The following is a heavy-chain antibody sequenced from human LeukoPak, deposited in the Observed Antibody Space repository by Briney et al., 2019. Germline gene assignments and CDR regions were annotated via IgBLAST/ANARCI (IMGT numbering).Heavy chain of an antibody. Sequence: GGSLRLSCTASGFTFSGAAMHWVRQASGKGPEWVGHIRSKPNNYATAYAASVKGRFTISRDDSKNTAYLQMNSLKIEDTAVYYCTRPLGAAAGTYFDPWGQGTLVTVSS. V-gene: IGHV3-73*01. CDR1: GFTFSGAA. D-gene: IGHD6-13*01. CDR3: TRPLGAAAGTYFDP. J-gene: IGHJ5*02. CDR2: IRSKPNNYAT.